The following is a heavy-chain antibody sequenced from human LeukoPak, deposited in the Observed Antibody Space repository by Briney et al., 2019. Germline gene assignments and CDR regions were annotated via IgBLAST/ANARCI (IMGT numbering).Heavy chain of an antibody. J-gene: IGHJ4*02. CDR3: AHVGDQVRGVISFDY. Sequence: SGPTLVKPTQTLTLTCTFSGFSLSTSGVGVGWIRQPPGKALEWLVLIYWDDDKRYSPSLKSRLTITKDTSKNQVVLTMTNMDPVDTATYYCAHVGDQVRGVISFDYWGQGTLVTVSS. V-gene: IGHV2-5*02. D-gene: IGHD3-10*01. CDR2: IYWDDDK. CDR1: GFSLSTSGVG.